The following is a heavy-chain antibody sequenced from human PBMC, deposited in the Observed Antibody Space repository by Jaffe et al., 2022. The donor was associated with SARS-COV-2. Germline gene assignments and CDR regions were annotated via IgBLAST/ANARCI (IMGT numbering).Heavy chain of an antibody. CDR1: GFTFSNYS. Sequence: EVQLVESGGGLVQPGGSLRLSCAASGFTFSNYSMNWVRQAPGKGLEWVSYITSTSGTIYYADSVKGRFTISRDNAKNSLYLQMNSLRAEDTAVYYCATGFGAGSPGLMDVWGKGTTVTVSS. J-gene: IGHJ6*03. D-gene: IGHD3-3*01. CDR2: ITSTSGTI. V-gene: IGHV3-48*01. CDR3: ATGFGAGSPGLMDV.